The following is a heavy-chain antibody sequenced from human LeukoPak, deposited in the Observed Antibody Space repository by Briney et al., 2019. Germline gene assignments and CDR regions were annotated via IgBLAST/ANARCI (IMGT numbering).Heavy chain of an antibody. D-gene: IGHD1-1*01. CDR3: AETGWVNELYFDY. CDR2: ISGSGGST. Sequence: GGSLRLSCAASGFTFSSYAMSWVRQAPGKGLEWVSAISGSGGSTYYADSVKGRFTISRDNSKNTLYLQMNSLRAEDTAVYYCAETGWVNELYFDYWGQGTLVTVSS. V-gene: IGHV3-23*01. CDR1: GFTFSSYA. J-gene: IGHJ4*02.